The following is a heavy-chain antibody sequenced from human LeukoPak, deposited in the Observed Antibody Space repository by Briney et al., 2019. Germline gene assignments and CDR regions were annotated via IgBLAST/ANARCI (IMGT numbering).Heavy chain of an antibody. CDR1: GFTFSSYA. Sequence: GGSLRPSCAASGFTFSSYAMSWVRQAPGKGLEWVSAISGSGGSTYYADSVKGRFTISRDNSKNTLYLQMDSLRAEDTTVYYCARGVRIAVAGYIDYWGQGTLVTVSS. J-gene: IGHJ4*02. V-gene: IGHV3-23*01. CDR3: ARGVRIAVAGYIDY. CDR2: ISGSGGST. D-gene: IGHD6-19*01.